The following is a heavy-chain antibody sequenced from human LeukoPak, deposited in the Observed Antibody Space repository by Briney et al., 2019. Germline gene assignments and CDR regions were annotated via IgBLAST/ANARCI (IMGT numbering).Heavy chain of an antibody. CDR2: IYYSGST. D-gene: IGHD1-1*01. CDR1: GGSISSYY. Sequence: SETLSLTCTVSGGSISSYYWSWIRQPPGKGLEWIGYIYYSGSTNYNPSLKSRVTISVDTSKNQFSLKLSSVTAADTAVYYCARNRQGRTYYYYYYYMDVWGKGTTVTVSS. V-gene: IGHV4-59*01. CDR3: ARNRQGRTYYYYYYYMDV. J-gene: IGHJ6*03.